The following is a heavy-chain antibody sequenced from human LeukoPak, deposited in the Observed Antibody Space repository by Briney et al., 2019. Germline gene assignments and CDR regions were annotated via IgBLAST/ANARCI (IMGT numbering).Heavy chain of an antibody. V-gene: IGHV5-51*01. J-gene: IGHJ3*01. CDR2: IQPGSSQT. CDR3: ARRSGIARSFLDAFDV. CDR1: GQW. Sequence: GESLKISCEASGQWIAWVRQKPGKGLEYMGIIQPGSSQTTYGPPFQDRVTISADKSTNTAYLEWITLEASDTAMYFCARRSGIARSFLDAFDVWGQGTMVTVSS. D-gene: IGHD2-21*01.